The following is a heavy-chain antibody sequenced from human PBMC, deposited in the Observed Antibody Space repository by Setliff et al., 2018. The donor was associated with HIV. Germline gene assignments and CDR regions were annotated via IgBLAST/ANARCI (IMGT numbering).Heavy chain of an antibody. CDR1: GYIFTSYY. J-gene: IGHJ3*02. CDR3: AGRGRQQSDAFDI. Sequence: ASVKVSCKASGYIFTSYYVHWVRQAPGQGLEWMGIINPSGAITSYAQKFQGRVTMTRDMSTSTVYMELSRLRSDDTAVYYCAGRGRQQSDAFDIWGQGTMVTVSS. D-gene: IGHD6-13*01. V-gene: IGHV1-46*01. CDR2: INPSGAIT.